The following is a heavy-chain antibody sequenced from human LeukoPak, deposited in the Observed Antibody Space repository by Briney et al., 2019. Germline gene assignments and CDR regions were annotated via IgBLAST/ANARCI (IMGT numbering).Heavy chain of an antibody. CDR2: ITSSGTTT. D-gene: IGHD4/OR15-4a*01. CDR3: ARDPDYGDPY. Sequence: PGGSLRLSCSASGFISDSYMSWFRLSQEKGLEWIAYITSSGTTTEYADSVKGRFTISRVNAKNSLYLQMNSLRPEDTAVYYCARDPDYGDPYWGQGTLVTVSS. J-gene: IGHJ4*02. V-gene: IGHV3-11*01. CDR1: GFISDSY.